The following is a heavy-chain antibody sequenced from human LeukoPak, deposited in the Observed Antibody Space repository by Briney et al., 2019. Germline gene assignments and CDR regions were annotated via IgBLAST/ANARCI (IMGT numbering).Heavy chain of an antibody. V-gene: IGHV4-39*07. CDR3: ASTKYYGSGAAGY. CDR2: IYYSGTT. J-gene: IGHJ4*02. D-gene: IGHD3-10*01. Sequence: SETLSLTCTVSGGSIISGSKYWGWIRQAPGTGLEWIGSIYYSGTTYYNPSLKSRVTMSVDTSKNQFSLKLSSVTAADTAVYYCASTKYYGSGAAGYWGQGTLVTVSS. CDR1: GGSIISGSKY.